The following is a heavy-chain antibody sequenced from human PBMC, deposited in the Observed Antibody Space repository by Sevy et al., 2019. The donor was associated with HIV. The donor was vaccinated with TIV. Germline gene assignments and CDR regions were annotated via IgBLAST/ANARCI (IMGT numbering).Heavy chain of an antibody. CDR3: AAGVGASDFDY. J-gene: IGHJ4*02. CDR2: IKSKTDGATR. V-gene: IGHV3-15*01. D-gene: IGHD1-26*01. Sequence: GGSLRLSCVASGFTFSKAWMSWVRQAPGKGLEWVGRIKSKTDGATRDLAAPVKGIIIISRDDSKNTLYLQISNLKIEDTGVYFCAAGVGASDFDYWGQGTLVTVSS. CDR1: GFTFSKAW.